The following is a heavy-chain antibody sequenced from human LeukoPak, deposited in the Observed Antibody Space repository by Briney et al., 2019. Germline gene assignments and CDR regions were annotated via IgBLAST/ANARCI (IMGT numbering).Heavy chain of an antibody. Sequence: ASVKVSCKASGGTFSSYAISWVRQAPGQGLEWMGRIIPIFGIANYAQKFQGRVTITADKSTSTAYMELSSLRSEDTAVYYCARDYYYGSGSYLEALDAFGIWGQGTMVTVSS. CDR3: ARDYYYGSGSYLEALDAFGI. D-gene: IGHD3-10*01. CDR2: IIPIFGIA. J-gene: IGHJ3*02. V-gene: IGHV1-69*04. CDR1: GGTFSSYA.